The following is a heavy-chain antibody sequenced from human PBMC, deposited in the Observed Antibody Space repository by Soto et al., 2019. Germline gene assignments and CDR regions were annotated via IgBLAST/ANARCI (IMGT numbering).Heavy chain of an antibody. J-gene: IGHJ6*02. CDR3: GRGGYRHYSAYYYYALDV. CDR1: GFTFSSYS. CDR2: ISGSGSGT. D-gene: IGHD4-4*01. V-gene: IGHV3-23*01. Sequence: GGSLRLSCAASGFTFSSYSIYWVRQAPGKGLEWVSGISGSGSGTYYADSVKGRFTISRDNSKNTLYLQMNSLRAEDTAVYYCGRGGYRHYSAYYYYALDVWGQGTTVTVSS.